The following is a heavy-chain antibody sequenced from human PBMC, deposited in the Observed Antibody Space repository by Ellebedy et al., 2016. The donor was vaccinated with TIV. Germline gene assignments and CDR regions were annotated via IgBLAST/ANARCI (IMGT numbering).Heavy chain of an antibody. J-gene: IGHJ4*01. CDR3: AREPNGWYHFDS. D-gene: IGHD6-19*01. CDR1: GFTIVSYC. CDR2: IKHDGSDT. V-gene: IGHV3-7*01. Sequence: PGGSLRLSCAASGFTIVSYCMSWVRQAPGKGLEWVANIKHDGSDTSYVDSVKGRFTVSRDNAKNSVYLQMNSLRDEDTAVYYCAREPNGWYHFDSWGQGTLVTVSS.